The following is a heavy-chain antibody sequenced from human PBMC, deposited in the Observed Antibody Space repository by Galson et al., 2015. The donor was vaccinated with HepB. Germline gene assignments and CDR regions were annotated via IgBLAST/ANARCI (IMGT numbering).Heavy chain of an antibody. CDR2: ISAYNGNT. CDR3: ARGRDCSSTSCPIWVCAGLGCNDAFDI. J-gene: IGHJ3*02. V-gene: IGHV1-18*04. CDR1: GYTFTSYG. Sequence: SVKVSCKASGYTFTSYGISWVRQAPGQGLEWMGWISAYNGNTNYAQKLQGRVTMTTDTSTSTAYMELRSLRSDDTAVYYCARGRDCSSTSCPIWVCAGLGCNDAFDIWGQGTMVTVSS. D-gene: IGHD2-2*01.